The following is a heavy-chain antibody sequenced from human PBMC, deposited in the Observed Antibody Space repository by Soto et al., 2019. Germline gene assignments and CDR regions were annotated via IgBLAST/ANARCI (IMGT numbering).Heavy chain of an antibody. D-gene: IGHD3-16*01. J-gene: IGHJ4*02. V-gene: IGHV4-34*01. Sequence: SSETLSLTCAVYGGSFSGYYWSWIRQPPGKGLEWIGEINHSGSTNYNPSLKSRVTISVDTSKNQFSLKLSSVTAADTAVYYCARGAPTLACVWGTAFDYWGQGTLVTVSS. CDR2: INHSGST. CDR3: ARGAPTLACVWGTAFDY. CDR1: GGSFSGYY.